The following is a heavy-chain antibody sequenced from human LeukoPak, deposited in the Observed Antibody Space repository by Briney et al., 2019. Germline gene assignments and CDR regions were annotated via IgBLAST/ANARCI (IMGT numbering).Heavy chain of an antibody. J-gene: IGHJ6*04. D-gene: IGHD2-2*01. Sequence: RGSLRLSCAAAGFTSSSYGMHWVRQAPGKGLEWVAVIWYDGSNKYYADSVKGRFTISRDNSKNALYLQMNSLRAEDTAVYYCARCRVPAAIDCYGMDVWGKGTTVTVSS. CDR3: ARCRVPAAIDCYGMDV. V-gene: IGHV3-33*01. CDR1: GFTSSSYG. CDR2: IWYDGSNK.